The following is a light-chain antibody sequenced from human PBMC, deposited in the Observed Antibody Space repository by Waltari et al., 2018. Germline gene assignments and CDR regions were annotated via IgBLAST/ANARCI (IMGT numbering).Light chain of an antibody. Sequence: QSVLTQPPSVYADPGQKVPISCSENSTNIATEPVSWFQQLPGTVPKVVIYDNSERPPGIPDRFSGSKSGTSATLGITGLQAGDEACYYCGAWDHSLHGVVFGGGTELTVL. J-gene: IGLJ2*01. CDR2: DNS. CDR3: GAWDHSLHGVV. CDR1: STNIATEP. V-gene: IGLV1-51*01.